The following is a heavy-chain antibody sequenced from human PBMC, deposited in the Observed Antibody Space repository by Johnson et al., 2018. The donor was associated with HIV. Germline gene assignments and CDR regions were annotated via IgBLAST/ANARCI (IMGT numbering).Heavy chain of an antibody. CDR2: IYSGGST. Sequence: EVQLVESGGGLVQPGGSLRLSCAASGFAFRSYLMHWVRQAPEKGLVWVSVIYSGGSTYYADSVKGRFTISRDNSKNTLYLQMNSLRAEDTAVYYCARGLTGEQVDIWGQGTMVTVSS. V-gene: IGHV3-66*01. CDR3: ARGLTGEQVDI. D-gene: IGHD3-16*01. CDR1: GFAFRSYL. J-gene: IGHJ3*02.